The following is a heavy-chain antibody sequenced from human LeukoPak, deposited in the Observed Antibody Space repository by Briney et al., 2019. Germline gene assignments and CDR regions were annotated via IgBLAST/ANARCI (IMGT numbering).Heavy chain of an antibody. D-gene: IGHD3-22*01. Sequence: SETLSLTCAVYGGSFSGYFWSYIRQPPGKGLEWLGEISHSGSTNYSPSLKSRVTISVDTSKNQFSLKLSSVTAADTAVYYCARVLRSSGSPDYWGQGTLVTVSS. J-gene: IGHJ4*02. V-gene: IGHV4-34*01. CDR1: GGSFSGYF. CDR3: ARVLRSSGSPDY. CDR2: ISHSGST.